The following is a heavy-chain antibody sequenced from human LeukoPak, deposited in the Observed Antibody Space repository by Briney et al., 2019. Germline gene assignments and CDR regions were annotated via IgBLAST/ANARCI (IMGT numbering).Heavy chain of an antibody. CDR2: ISSSGSTI. CDR1: GFTFSDYY. CDR3: ARVRGYYDSSGYLFY. V-gene: IGHV3-11*01. D-gene: IGHD3-22*01. Sequence: GGSLRLSCAASGFTFSDYYMSWIRQAPGKGLEGGSYISSSGSTIYYADSVKGRFTISRDNAKNSLYLQMNSLRAEDTAVYYCARVRGYYDSSGYLFYWGQGTLVTVSS. J-gene: IGHJ4*02.